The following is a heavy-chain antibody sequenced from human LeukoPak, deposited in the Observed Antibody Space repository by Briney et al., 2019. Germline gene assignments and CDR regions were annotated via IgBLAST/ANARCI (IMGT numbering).Heavy chain of an antibody. Sequence: SETLSLTCAVYGGSFSGYYWSWIRQPPEKGLEWIGEINHSGSTNYNPSLKSRVTISVDTSKNQFFLRLSSVTAADTAVYYCARGYCSGGSCYSYYYYNYMDVWGKGTTVTVSS. J-gene: IGHJ6*03. D-gene: IGHD2-15*01. V-gene: IGHV4-34*01. CDR3: ARGYCSGGSCYSYYYYNYMDV. CDR2: INHSGST. CDR1: GGSFSGYY.